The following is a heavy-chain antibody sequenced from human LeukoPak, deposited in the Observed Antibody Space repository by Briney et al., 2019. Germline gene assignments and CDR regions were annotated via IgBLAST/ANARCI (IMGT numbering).Heavy chain of an antibody. V-gene: IGHV3-21*01. CDR1: GFTFSSYN. Sequence: GGSLTLSCAASGFTFSSYNMNWVRQAPGKGLVSVSFISSSGSSITYTDCVKGRFTTSRDNVKNSLYLQMNSLRAEDTAVYYCVRRKANSDGEFDFWGQGTLVTVSS. D-gene: IGHD3-10*01. CDR3: VRRKANSDGEFDF. J-gene: IGHJ5*01. CDR2: ISSSGSSI.